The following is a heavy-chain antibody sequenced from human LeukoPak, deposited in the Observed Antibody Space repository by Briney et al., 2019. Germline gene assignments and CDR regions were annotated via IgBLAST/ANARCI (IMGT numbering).Heavy chain of an antibody. Sequence: GGSLRLSCAASGFTFSSYEMNWVRQAPGKGLEWVSYISSSGSTTYYADSVKGRFTISRGNAKKSLYLQMNSLRAEDTAVYYCARGRDGDYVPLDYWGQGTLVTVSS. CDR2: ISSSGSTT. J-gene: IGHJ4*02. D-gene: IGHD4-17*01. CDR3: ARGRDGDYVPLDY. V-gene: IGHV3-48*03. CDR1: GFTFSSYE.